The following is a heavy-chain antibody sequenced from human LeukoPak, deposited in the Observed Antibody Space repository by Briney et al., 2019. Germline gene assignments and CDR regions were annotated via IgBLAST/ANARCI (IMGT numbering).Heavy chain of an antibody. CDR2: TRNKANSYST. CDR1: RSTFSDPY. V-gene: IGHV3-72*01. Sequence: GGSLRLSCAAPRSTFSDPYMDSGRQAPGKGLEWVGRTRNKANSYSTEYAASVKGRFTMSRDDSKNSLYLQMHSLKTEDTAVYYCAKSSAGPYSWDSWGQGTLVTVSS. D-gene: IGHD6-25*01. CDR3: AKSSAGPYSWDS. J-gene: IGHJ4*02.